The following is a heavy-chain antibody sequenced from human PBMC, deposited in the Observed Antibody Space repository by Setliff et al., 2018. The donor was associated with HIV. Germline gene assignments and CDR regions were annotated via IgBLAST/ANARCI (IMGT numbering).Heavy chain of an antibody. CDR3: AKEGNSVDNWLDP. V-gene: IGHV4-31*03. J-gene: IGHJ5*02. CDR2: IYHTGKT. Sequence: SETLSLTCTVSGDPIFIGGYYWSWILQHPGGGLEWIGYIYHTGKTYYNPSLQSRIIMSLDMSQNQFSLKLSSVTAADTAVDYCAKEGNSVDNWLDPWGPGTLVTVSS. D-gene: IGHD1-26*01. CDR1: GDPIFIGGYY.